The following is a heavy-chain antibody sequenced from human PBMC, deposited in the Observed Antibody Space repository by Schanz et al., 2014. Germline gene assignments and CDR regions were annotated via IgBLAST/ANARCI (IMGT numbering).Heavy chain of an antibody. CDR2: IKKDGSEK. CDR3: AKTPREYCNYDNCPNWFDS. D-gene: IGHD2-15*01. J-gene: IGHJ5*01. Sequence: EVQLLESGGGLVQPGGSLRLSCAASGFTFSSYAMSWVRQAPGKGLEWVANIKKDGSEKYYVDSVKGRFTISRDNAKNSLYLQMNSLRAEDTAVYYCAKTPREYCNYDNCPNWFDSWGQGTLVTASS. CDR1: GFTFSSYA. V-gene: IGHV3-7*03.